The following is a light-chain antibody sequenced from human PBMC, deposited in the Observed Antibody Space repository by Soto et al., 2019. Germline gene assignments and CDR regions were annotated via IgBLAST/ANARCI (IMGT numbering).Light chain of an antibody. Sequence: EIVLTQSPGTLSLSPGERATLSCRASQSFCSSYLTWYQQKPGQAPMLLINGAASRAAGVPARFSGSGSGTEFTLTISSLQAEDFAVYYCQQHGSSPPLTFGGGTKVDIK. V-gene: IGKV3-20*01. CDR1: QSFCSSY. J-gene: IGKJ4*01. CDR2: GAA. CDR3: QQHGSSPPLT.